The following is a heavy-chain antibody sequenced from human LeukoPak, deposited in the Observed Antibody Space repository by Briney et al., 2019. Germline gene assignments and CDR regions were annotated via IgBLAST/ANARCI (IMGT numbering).Heavy chain of an antibody. J-gene: IGHJ4*02. V-gene: IGHV5-51*01. Sequence: GESLKISCKASGYNFPKSWIGWVRQMPGKGLEWMAIVYPDDSRTKYSPSFQGQVTISADKSINTAYLQWSSLRASDTATYYCARPDYFASHDWGQGTLVTVSS. CDR2: VYPDDSRT. CDR1: GYNFPKSW. D-gene: IGHD2/OR15-2a*01. CDR3: ARPDYFASHD.